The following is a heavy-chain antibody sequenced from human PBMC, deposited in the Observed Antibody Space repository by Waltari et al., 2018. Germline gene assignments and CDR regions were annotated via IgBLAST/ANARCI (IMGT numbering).Heavy chain of an antibody. J-gene: IGHJ2*01. CDR1: GGSISGSY. V-gene: IGHV4-59*01. CDR3: ARPGRSTSSSNWNFAL. D-gene: IGHD6-6*01. CDR2: IYYTGPT. Sequence: QVQLQESGPGLVKPSETLSLTCTVSGGSISGSYCDWLRQPPGKELEWIGYIYYTGPTNYSPSLRSRVTMSVDTSKNQCSLKLASVTAADTAVYYCARPGRSTSSSNWNFALWGRGTLVTVSS.